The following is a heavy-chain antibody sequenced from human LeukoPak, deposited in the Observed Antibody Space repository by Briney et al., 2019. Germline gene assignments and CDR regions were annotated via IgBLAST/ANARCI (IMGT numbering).Heavy chain of an antibody. J-gene: IGHJ4*02. D-gene: IGHD5-18*01. V-gene: IGHV3-53*01. CDR2: IYSGGST. CDR3: ARDPEVDTAMVTLGD. CDR1: GFTVSSNY. Sequence: PGGSLRLSCAASGFTVSSNYMSWVRQAPGEGLEWVSVIYSGGSTYYADSVKGRFTISRDNSKNTLYLQMNSLRAEDTAVYYCARDPEVDTAMVTLGDWGQGTLVTVSS.